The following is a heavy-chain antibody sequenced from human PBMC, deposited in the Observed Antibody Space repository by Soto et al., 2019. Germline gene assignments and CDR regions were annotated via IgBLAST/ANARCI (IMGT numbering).Heavy chain of an antibody. D-gene: IGHD2-8*02. CDR2: MNPNSGNT. CDR3: AVLDTSSKKYYYYYYMDV. V-gene: IGHV1-8*01. Sequence: ASVKVSCKASGYTFTSYDINWVRQATGQGLEWMGWMNPNSGNTGYAQKFQGRVTMTRNTSISTAYMELSSLRSEDTAVYYCAVLDTSSKKYYYYYYMDVWGKGTTVTVSS. J-gene: IGHJ6*03. CDR1: GYTFTSYD.